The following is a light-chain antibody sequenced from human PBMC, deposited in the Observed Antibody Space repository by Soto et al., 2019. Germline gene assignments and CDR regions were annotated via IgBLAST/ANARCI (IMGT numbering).Light chain of an antibody. CDR1: SSNIGAGYD. Sequence: QTVVTQPPSVSGAPGQRVTISCTGSSSNIGAGYDVHWYQQLPGTAPKLLIYGNSNRPSGVPDRFSGSKSGTLASLAITGLQAEDEADYYCQSYDSSLSAPVFGTGTKLTVL. CDR2: GNS. J-gene: IGLJ1*01. V-gene: IGLV1-40*01. CDR3: QSYDSSLSAPV.